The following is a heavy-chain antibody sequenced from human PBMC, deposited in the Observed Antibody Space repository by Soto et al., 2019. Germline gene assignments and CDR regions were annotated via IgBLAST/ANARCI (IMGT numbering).Heavy chain of an antibody. CDR1: GFTFSSYS. J-gene: IGHJ3*02. Sequence: EVQLVESGGGLVQPGGSLRLSCAASGFTFSSYSMNWVRQAPGKGLEWVSYISSSSSTIYYADSVKGRFTISRDNAKNSLYLHMNSLRAEDTAVYYCARRFVTIFGVVHRFAFDIWGQGTIVTVSS. CDR3: ARRFVTIFGVVHRFAFDI. D-gene: IGHD3-3*01. CDR2: ISSSSSTI. V-gene: IGHV3-48*01.